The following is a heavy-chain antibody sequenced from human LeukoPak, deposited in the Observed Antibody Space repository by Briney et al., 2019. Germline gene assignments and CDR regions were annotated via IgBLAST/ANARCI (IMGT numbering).Heavy chain of an antibody. D-gene: IGHD3-10*01. CDR3: ARVPLLSWFDP. J-gene: IGHJ5*02. CDR1: GYTFTSYD. V-gene: IGHV1-8*01. CDR2: MNTNSGNT. Sequence: ASVKVSCKASGYTFTSYDINWVRQAPGQGLEWMGWMNTNSGNTGYAQKFQGRVTMTRNTSISTAYMELSSLRSEDTAVYYCARVPLLSWFDPWGQGTLVTVSS.